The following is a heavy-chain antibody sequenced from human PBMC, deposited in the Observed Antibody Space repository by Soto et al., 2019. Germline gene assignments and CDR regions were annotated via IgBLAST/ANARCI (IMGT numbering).Heavy chain of an antibody. V-gene: IGHV3-30*03. J-gene: IGHJ4*02. CDR1: RFTVRSYS. Sequence: LRLCCAASRFTVRSYSMTWVRQDPGKGLEWVAVISYDGSNKYYADSVKGRFTISRDNSKNTLYLQMNSLRAEDTAVYYCARTPNDSSGYTFDYWGQGTLVNVSS. CDR3: ARTPNDSSGYTFDY. CDR2: ISYDGSNK. D-gene: IGHD3-22*01.